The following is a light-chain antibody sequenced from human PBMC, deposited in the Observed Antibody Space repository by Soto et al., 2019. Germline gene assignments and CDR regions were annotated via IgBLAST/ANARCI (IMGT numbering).Light chain of an antibody. Sequence: GDRVTITCRASQGISNFLAWYQQKPGKIPKLLISAASTLQSGVPSRFSGSGSGTDFTLTITSLQPEDVATYYWQKYSSVITFGQGTRLEIK. CDR1: QGISNF. CDR2: AAS. V-gene: IGKV1-27*01. CDR3: QKYSSVIT. J-gene: IGKJ5*01.